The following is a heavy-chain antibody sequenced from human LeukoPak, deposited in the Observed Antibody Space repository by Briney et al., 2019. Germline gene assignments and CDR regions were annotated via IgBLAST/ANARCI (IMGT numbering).Heavy chain of an antibody. Sequence: PSETLSLTCAVYGGSFSGYYWSWIRQPPGKGLEWIGEINHSGSTNYNPSLKSRVTISVDTSKNQFSLKLSSVTAADTAVYYCAAAYYYGSGSYYSVPFYWGQGTLVTVSS. CDR1: GGSFSGYY. CDR2: INHSGST. D-gene: IGHD3-10*01. V-gene: IGHV4-34*01. J-gene: IGHJ4*02. CDR3: AAAYYYGSGSYYSVPFY.